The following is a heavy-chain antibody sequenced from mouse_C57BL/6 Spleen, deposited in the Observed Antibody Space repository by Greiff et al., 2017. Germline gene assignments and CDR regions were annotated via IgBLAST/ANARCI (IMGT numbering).Heavy chain of an antibody. J-gene: IGHJ1*03. V-gene: IGHV1-26*01. Sequence: EVQLQQSGPELVKPGASVKISCKASGYTFTDYYMNWVKQSHGKSLEWIGDINPNNGGTSYNQKFKGKATLTVDKSSSTAYMELRSLTSEDSAVYYCADSSGYWYFDVWGTGTTVTVSS. D-gene: IGHD3-2*02. CDR2: INPNNGGT. CDR1: GYTFTDYY. CDR3: ADSSGYWYFDV.